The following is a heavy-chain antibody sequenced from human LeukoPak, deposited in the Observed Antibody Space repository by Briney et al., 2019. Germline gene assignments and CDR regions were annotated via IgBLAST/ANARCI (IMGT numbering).Heavy chain of an antibody. V-gene: IGHV4-4*08. CDR1: DDSITMYY. J-gene: IGHJ4*02. CDR2: IYTSGST. D-gene: IGHD1-26*01. Sequence: SETLSLTCTVSDDSITMYYWTWIRQPPGKGLEWIGRIYTSGSTNYNPSLKSRVTISVDTSKNQFSLKLSSVTAADTAVYYCARDSIVGATTTHWGQGTLVTVSS. CDR3: ARDSIVGATTTH.